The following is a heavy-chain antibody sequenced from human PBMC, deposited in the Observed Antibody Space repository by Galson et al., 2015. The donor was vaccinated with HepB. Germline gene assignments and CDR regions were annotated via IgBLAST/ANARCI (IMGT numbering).Heavy chain of an antibody. CDR2: ISGGSLST. CDR3: VGWDGDY. Sequence: SLRLSCAASKFTLRDYAMSWVRQAPGKGLQWVSTISGGSLSTYYADSVKGRFTISRDNSKNTLYLQMNSLRVEDTAIYYCVGWDGDYWGQGTLVTVSS. J-gene: IGHJ4*02. D-gene: IGHD1-26*01. V-gene: IGHV3-23*01. CDR1: KFTLRDYA.